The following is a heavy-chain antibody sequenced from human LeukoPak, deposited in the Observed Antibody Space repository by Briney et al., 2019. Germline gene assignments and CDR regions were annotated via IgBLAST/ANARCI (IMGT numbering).Heavy chain of an antibody. V-gene: IGHV5-51*01. D-gene: IGHD4-23*01. Sequence: GGSLKISCKGSGYRFTSYWIGWVRPVPGKGLEWMGIIYPGDSDTRYSPSLQGQVTISADKSISTAYLQWNSLKASDTAMYFCARRDYGGKHFDYWGQGTLVTVSS. CDR3: ARRDYGGKHFDY. CDR2: IYPGDSDT. CDR1: GYRFTSYW. J-gene: IGHJ4*02.